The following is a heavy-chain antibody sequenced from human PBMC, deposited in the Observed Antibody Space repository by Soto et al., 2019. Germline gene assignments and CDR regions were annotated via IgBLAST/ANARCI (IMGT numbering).Heavy chain of an antibody. Sequence: PGGSLRLSCSASGFTFSSYAMHWVRQAPGKGLEYVSAISSNGGSTYYADSVKGRFTISRDNSKNTLYLQMSSLRAEDTAVYYCVSLPRADYFDYWGQGTLVTVSS. CDR2: ISSNGGST. CDR1: GFTFSSYA. V-gene: IGHV3-64D*08. CDR3: VSLPRADYFDY. D-gene: IGHD6-6*01. J-gene: IGHJ4*02.